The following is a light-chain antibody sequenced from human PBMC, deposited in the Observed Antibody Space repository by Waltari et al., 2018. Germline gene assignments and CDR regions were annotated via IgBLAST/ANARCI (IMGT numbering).Light chain of an antibody. V-gene: IGLV2-14*03. J-gene: IGLJ1*01. CDR1: SSEIGGYKY. CDR3: SSYTSSSSRV. Sequence: QSALTQPASVSGSPGQSITISCTGTSSEIGGYKYVSWYQHHPGKAPKLMIYDVSKRPSGVSNRFSGSKSGNTVSLTISGLQTVDEADYYCSSYTSSSSRVFGTGTKVTVL. CDR2: DVS.